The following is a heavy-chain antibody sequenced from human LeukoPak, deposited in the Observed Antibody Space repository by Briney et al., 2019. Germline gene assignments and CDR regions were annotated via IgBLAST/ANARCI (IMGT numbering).Heavy chain of an antibody. CDR2: INRSGST. CDR1: GGSLSYYS. V-gene: IGHV4-34*01. D-gene: IGHD2-21*02. Sequence: SETLSLTCAVYGGSLSYYSWSWIRKPPQKGLEWIGEINRSGSTNYNPSLKSRVSISVDTSKNQFSLKLSSVTAADTAVYYCARGGFYCGDDCYVDYWGQGTLVTVSS. J-gene: IGHJ4*02. CDR3: ARGGFYCGDDCYVDY.